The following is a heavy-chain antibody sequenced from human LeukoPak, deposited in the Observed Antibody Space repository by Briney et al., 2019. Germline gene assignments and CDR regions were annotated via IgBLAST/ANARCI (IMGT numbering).Heavy chain of an antibody. J-gene: IGHJ3*02. CDR2: ISSDESNT. CDR3: ASPPAFPFDDYDSSGYYYLFDI. CDR1: GFTFSNYW. D-gene: IGHD3-22*01. V-gene: IGHV3-74*01. Sequence: PGGSLRLSCAASGFTFSNYWMHWVRQAPGKGLVWVSRISSDESNTNYADSVKGRFTISRDNAKNSLYLQMNSLRAEDTAVYYCASPPAFPFDDYDSSGYYYLFDIWGQGTMVTVSS.